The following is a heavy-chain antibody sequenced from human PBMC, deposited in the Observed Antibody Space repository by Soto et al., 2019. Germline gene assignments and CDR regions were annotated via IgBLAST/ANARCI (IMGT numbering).Heavy chain of an antibody. D-gene: IGHD2-15*01. Sequence: VQLLESGGGLVQPGGSLRLSCAASGFTFSSYAMSWVRQAPGQGLEWMGGIIPIFGTANYAQKFQGRVTITADESTSTAYMELSSLRSEDTAVYYCAREGGYCSGGSCNGNYYYGMDVWGQGTTVTVSS. V-gene: IGHV1-69*01. CDR1: GFTFSSYA. J-gene: IGHJ6*02. CDR2: IIPIFGTA. CDR3: AREGGYCSGGSCNGNYYYGMDV.